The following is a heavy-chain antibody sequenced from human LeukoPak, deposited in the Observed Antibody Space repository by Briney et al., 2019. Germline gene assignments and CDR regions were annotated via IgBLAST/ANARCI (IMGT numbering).Heavy chain of an antibody. CDR3: ASDQIGWFDP. J-gene: IGHJ5*02. Sequence: PGGSLRRSCAASGFTCNCFWRIWVRQAPGKGLKGGANIKQDGSEKYYVDSVKGRFTISRDNTKHSLYLPMNTLRADDTAVYYCASDQIGWFDPWGQGTLVTASS. CDR1: GFTCNCFW. V-gene: IGHV3-7*01. CDR2: IKQDGSEK.